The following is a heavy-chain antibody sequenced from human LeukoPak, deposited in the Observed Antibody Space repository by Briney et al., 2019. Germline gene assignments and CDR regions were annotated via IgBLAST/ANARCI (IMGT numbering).Heavy chain of an antibody. CDR2: ISGSGGST. J-gene: IGHJ4*02. CDR3: AKREYSSSEFDY. CDR1: GFTFSSYD. Sequence: GGSLRLSCAASGFTFSSYDMSWVRQAPGKGLEWVSAISGSGGSTYYADSVKGRFTISRDNSKNTLYLQMNSLRAEDTAVYYCAKREYSSSEFDYWGQGTLVTVSS. V-gene: IGHV3-23*01. D-gene: IGHD6-6*01.